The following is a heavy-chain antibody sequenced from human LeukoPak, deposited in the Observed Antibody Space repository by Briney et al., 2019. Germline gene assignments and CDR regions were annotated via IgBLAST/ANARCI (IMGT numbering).Heavy chain of an antibody. CDR1: GGSISSYY. D-gene: IGHD5-18*01. V-gene: IGHV4-4*07. CDR2: IYTSGST. J-gene: IGHJ3*02. Sequence: SETLSLTCTVSGGSISSYYWSWVRQPAGKGLEWIGRIYTSGSTNYNPSLKSRVTMSVDTSKNQFSLKLSSVTAADTAVYYCARDLWIQLWSPERAFDIWGQGTVVTVSS. CDR3: ARDLWIQLWSPERAFDI.